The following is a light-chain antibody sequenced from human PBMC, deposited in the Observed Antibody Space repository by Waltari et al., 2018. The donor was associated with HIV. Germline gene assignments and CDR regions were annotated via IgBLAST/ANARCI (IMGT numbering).Light chain of an antibody. Sequence: QSALTQAPSASGTPGQRVDLSCSGATYNTGSNNLNWYHHLPGAAPKLLIDDNNQRPSGIPDRFSGSKSGSSASLAITGLQSDDEADFYCSTWDDNLNGPVFGGGTRLTVL. CDR2: DNN. CDR3: STWDDNLNGPV. CDR1: TYNTGSNN. V-gene: IGLV1-44*01. J-gene: IGLJ3*02.